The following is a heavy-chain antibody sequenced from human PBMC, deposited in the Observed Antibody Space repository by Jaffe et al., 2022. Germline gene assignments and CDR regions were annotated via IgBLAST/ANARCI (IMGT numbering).Heavy chain of an antibody. J-gene: IGHJ4*02. Sequence: QVQLQESGPGLVKPSETLSLTCTVSGGSISSYYWSWIRQPPGKGLEWIGYIYYSGSTNYNPSLKSRVTISVDTSKNQFSLKLSSVTAADTAVYYCARVNPTDFWSGYHGYYFDYWGQGTLVTVSS. CDR1: GGSISSYY. D-gene: IGHD3-3*01. CDR2: IYYSGST. V-gene: IGHV4-59*01. CDR3: ARVNPTDFWSGYHGYYFDY.